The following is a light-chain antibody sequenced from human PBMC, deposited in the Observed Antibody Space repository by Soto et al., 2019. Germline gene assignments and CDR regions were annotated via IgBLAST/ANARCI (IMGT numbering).Light chain of an antibody. CDR1: SSDVGSYNL. V-gene: IGLV2-23*02. CDR2: EVS. Sequence: QSALTQPASVSGSPGQSITISCTGTSSDVGSYNLVSWYQQHPGKAPKLMIYEVSKRPSGVSNRFSGSKSGNTASLTISGLQAEDEADYYCSSYACSRTFYVFGTGTKVTVL. CDR3: SSYACSRTFYV. J-gene: IGLJ1*01.